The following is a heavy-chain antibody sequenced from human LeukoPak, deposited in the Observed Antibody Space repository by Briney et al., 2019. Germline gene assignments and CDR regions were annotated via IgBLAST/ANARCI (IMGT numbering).Heavy chain of an antibody. V-gene: IGHV4-39*07. CDR3: ARGGFYCGGDCYVDY. CDR1: GASISSSSYY. D-gene: IGHD2-21*02. Sequence: SETLSLTCTVSGASISSSSYYWSWIRQPPGKGLEWIGEINHSGSTNYNPSLKSRVTISVDTSKNQFSLKLSSVTAADTAVYYCARGGFYCGGDCYVDYWGQGTLVTVSS. CDR2: INHSGST. J-gene: IGHJ4*02.